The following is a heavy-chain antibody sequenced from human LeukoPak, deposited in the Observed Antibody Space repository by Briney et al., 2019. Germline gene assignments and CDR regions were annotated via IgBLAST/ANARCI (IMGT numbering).Heavy chain of an antibody. Sequence: SETLSLTCTVSGGSISSNDYYWAWIRQPPGKGLEWIRSIYYGRSTFYNPSLKSRVTISVDTSKNQFSLNLNSVTAADTAVYYCARRRIVAALDYWGQGTLVTVSS. CDR3: ARRRIVAALDY. CDR2: IYYGRST. J-gene: IGHJ4*02. CDR1: GGSISSNDYY. V-gene: IGHV4-39*01. D-gene: IGHD1-26*01.